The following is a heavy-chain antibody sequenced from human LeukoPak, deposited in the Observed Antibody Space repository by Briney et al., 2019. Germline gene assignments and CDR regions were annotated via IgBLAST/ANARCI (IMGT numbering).Heavy chain of an antibody. CDR2: ISQGGGT. Sequence: PSETLSLTCAVYGGSFSGHYWSWIRQPPGKGLEWIGEISQGGGTNYNPSLKSRVIISADVSKNQFSLKLSSVTAADTAIYYCARHGRRYTNRFNYYFYLDVRGKGTTVTVSS. D-gene: IGHD6-13*01. CDR1: GGSFSGHY. CDR3: ARHGRRYTNRFNYYFYLDV. V-gene: IGHV4-34*01. J-gene: IGHJ6*03.